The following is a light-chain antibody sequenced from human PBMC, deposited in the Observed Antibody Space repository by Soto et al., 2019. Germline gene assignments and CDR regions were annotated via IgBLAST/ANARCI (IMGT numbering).Light chain of an antibody. CDR1: QTVGSTY. CDR2: DAS. Sequence: EIVLTQSPATLSFSPGERATLSCGASQTVGSTYLAWYQQKPGLAPRLLIYDASRSATGIPDRFSGSGSGTDFTLTISRLEPEDFAVYYCQHYGSSPWTFGQGTKVEIK. J-gene: IGKJ1*01. CDR3: QHYGSSPWT. V-gene: IGKV3D-20*01.